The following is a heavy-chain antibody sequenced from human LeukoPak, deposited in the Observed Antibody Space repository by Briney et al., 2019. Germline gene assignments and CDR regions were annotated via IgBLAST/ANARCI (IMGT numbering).Heavy chain of an antibody. V-gene: IGHV3-7*05. J-gene: IGHJ4*02. CDR2: IKQDGSEK. CDR3: ARGPPCREYCSLEFYFDY. D-gene: IGHD2/OR15-2a*01. CDR1: GFTFSSYW. Sequence: GSLRLSCAASGFTFSSYWMSWVRQAPGKGLEWVANIKQDGSEKYYVDSVKGRFTISRDNAKNSLYLQMNSLRAEDTAVYYCARGPPCREYCSLEFYFDYWGQGTLVTVSS.